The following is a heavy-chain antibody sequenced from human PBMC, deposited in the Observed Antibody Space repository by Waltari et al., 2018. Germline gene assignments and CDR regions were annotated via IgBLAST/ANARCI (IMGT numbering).Heavy chain of an antibody. V-gene: IGHV3-7*01. J-gene: IGHJ4*02. CDR2: IKQDGSEK. D-gene: IGHD6-13*01. CDR1: GFTLSSYW. Sequence: EVQLVESGGGLVQPGGSLRLSCAASGFTLSSYWMSWVRQAPGKGLEWVANIKQDGSEKYYVDSVKGRFTISRDNAKNSLYLQMNSLRAEDTAVYYCARCSWDSSSWYRYWGQGTLVTVSS. CDR3: ARCSWDSSSWYRY.